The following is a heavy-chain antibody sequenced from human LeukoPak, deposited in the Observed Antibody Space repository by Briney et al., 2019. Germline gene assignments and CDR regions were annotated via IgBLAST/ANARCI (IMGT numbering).Heavy chain of an antibody. D-gene: IGHD3-16*01. CDR1: GFTFSSYA. CDR2: ISGSGSTI. CDR3: ARDLGARYLFDY. J-gene: IGHJ4*02. V-gene: IGHV3-48*04. Sequence: GGSLRLSCAASGFTFSSYAMSWVRQAPGKGLEWVSYISGSGSTIYYADSVKGRFTISRDNAKNSLYLQMNSLRAEDTAVYYCARDLGARYLFDYWGQGTLVTVSS.